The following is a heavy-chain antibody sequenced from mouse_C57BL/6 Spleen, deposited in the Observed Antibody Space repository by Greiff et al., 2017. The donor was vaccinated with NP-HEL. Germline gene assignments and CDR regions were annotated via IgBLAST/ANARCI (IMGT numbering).Heavy chain of an antibody. D-gene: IGHD1-1*01. CDR2: IYPGSGNT. CDR3: ARGGYYYGSSHYAMDY. V-gene: IGHV1-66*01. CDR1: GYSFTSYY. Sequence: VQLQQSGPELVKPGASVKISCKASGYSFTSYYIHWVKQRPGQGLEWIGWIYPGSGNTKYNEKFKGKATLTADTSSSTAYMQLSSLTSEDSAVYYCARGGYYYGSSHYAMDYWGQGTSVTVSS. J-gene: IGHJ4*01.